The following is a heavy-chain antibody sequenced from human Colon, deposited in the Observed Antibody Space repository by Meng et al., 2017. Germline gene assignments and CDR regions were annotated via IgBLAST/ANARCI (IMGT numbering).Heavy chain of an antibody. D-gene: IGHD5-24*01. CDR3: ATELRQTIRGWGY. CDR1: GFTFSSYW. J-gene: IGHJ4*02. Sequence: GGSLKISCAASGFTFSSYWMYWVRQAPGKGLEWVASINLDGSGVYYVESVKGRFTISRDNAKNSLSLQMNSLRAEDTALYYCATELRQTIRGWGYWGQGTRVTVSS. CDR2: INLDGSGV. V-gene: IGHV3-7*01.